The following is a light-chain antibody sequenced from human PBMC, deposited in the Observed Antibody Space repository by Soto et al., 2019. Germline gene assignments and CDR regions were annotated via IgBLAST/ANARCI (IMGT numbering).Light chain of an antibody. J-gene: IGKJ5*01. Sequence: DIQMTQSPSTMSASVGDRVTITCRASQSIDSWLAWYQQKPGKAPKFLMYKASNLESGVPSRFSGSGSGTEFTLTINSLQADDFATYYCQQHNSFSITFGQGTRLEIK. CDR3: QQHNSFSIT. CDR1: QSIDSW. V-gene: IGKV1-5*03. CDR2: KAS.